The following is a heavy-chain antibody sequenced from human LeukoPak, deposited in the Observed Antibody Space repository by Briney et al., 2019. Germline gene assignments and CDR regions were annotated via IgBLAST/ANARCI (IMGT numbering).Heavy chain of an antibody. Sequence: ASVTVSCMSSGYAFTTYYMHWVRQPPGQGLEWMGIINPSGGSPTYAQKFQGRVTMTRDTSTNTIYMELSSLRSEDTAVYYWARDSGSHSCDYWGQGTLVTVSS. CDR1: GYAFTTYY. D-gene: IGHD1-26*01. V-gene: IGHV1-46*01. CDR3: ARDSGSHSCDY. J-gene: IGHJ4*02. CDR2: INPSGGSP.